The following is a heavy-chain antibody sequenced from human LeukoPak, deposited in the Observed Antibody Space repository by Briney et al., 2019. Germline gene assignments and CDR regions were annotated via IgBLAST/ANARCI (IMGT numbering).Heavy chain of an antibody. CDR1: GFTFSNAW. CDR3: TTGESMVGSTIHIRWAD. J-gene: IGHJ4*02. CDR2: IKSKTAGGTI. V-gene: IGHV3-15*01. D-gene: IGHD1-26*01. Sequence: GGSLRLSCAASGFTFSNAWMTWVRQAPGKGLEWVGRIKSKTAGGTIDYAAPVKGRFTISRDDSKNTLYLQMNSLKTEDTAVYYCTTGESMVGSTIHIRWADWGQGTLVTVSS.